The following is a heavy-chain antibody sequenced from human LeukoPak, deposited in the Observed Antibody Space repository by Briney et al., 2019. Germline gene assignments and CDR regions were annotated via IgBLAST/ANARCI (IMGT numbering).Heavy chain of an antibody. D-gene: IGHD3-3*01. CDR1: XFTXSSXX. V-gene: IGHV3-30-3*01. CDR2: ISYDGSNK. Sequence: XLXCAAXXFTXSSXXMHWVXQXXXXXXXXXAVISYDGSNKYYADSVKGRFTISRDNSKNTLYLQMNSLRAEDTAVYYCARDLLEWVTPIDYWGQGTLVTVSS. CDR3: ARDLLEWVTPIDY. J-gene: IGHJ4*02.